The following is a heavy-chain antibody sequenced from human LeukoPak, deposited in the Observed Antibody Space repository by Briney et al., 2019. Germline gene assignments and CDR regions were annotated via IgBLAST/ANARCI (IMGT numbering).Heavy chain of an antibody. D-gene: IGHD4-23*01. CDR3: ARTQGVYYGGNSGAFDI. J-gene: IGHJ3*02. V-gene: IGHV1-3*01. CDR2: INAGKGNT. CDR1: GYTFTSYA. Sequence: ASVKVSCKASGYTFTSYAMHWVRQAPGQRLEWMGWINAGKGNTKYSQKFQGRVTITRDTSASTAYMELSSLRSEDTAVYYCARTQGVYYGGNSGAFDIWDQGTMVTVSS.